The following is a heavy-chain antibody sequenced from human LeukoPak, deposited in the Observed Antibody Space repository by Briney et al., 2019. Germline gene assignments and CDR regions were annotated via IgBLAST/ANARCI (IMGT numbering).Heavy chain of an antibody. J-gene: IGHJ4*02. Sequence: GGSLRLSCAASGLTVSSYMSWVRQAPGKGLEWVSVIYSGRSIYYADSVQSRFTISRDKSTNTLYLQMNSLRAEDTAVYYCARPPYGGVDYWGQGTLVTVSS. CDR3: ARPPYGGVDY. CDR1: GLTVSSY. V-gene: IGHV3-66*04. D-gene: IGHD4-23*01. CDR2: IYSGRSI.